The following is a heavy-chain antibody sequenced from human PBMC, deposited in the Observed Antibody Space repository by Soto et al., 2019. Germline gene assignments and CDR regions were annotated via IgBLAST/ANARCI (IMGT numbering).Heavy chain of an antibody. V-gene: IGHV3-23*01. CDR2: ISGSGVST. J-gene: IGHJ4*02. Sequence: EVQLLESGGGLVQPGGSLRLSCAASGFTFSSSAMSWVRQAPGKWLEWVSAISGSGVSTYYADSVKGRFTISRDNSKNTLYLQMNSLRAEDTAVYYCAKDLRGPVGYFDYWGQGTLVTVSS. CDR3: AKDLRGPVGYFDY. CDR1: GFTFSSSA. D-gene: IGHD1-26*01.